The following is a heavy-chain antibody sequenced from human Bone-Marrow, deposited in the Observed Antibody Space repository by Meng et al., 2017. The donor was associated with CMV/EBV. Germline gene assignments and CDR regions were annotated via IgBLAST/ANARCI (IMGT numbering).Heavy chain of an antibody. CDR3: ARAEYYYDFWSGYYNYYYGMDV. Sequence: ASVKVSCKASGYTFTSYDINWVRQATGQGLEWMGWMNPNSGNTGYAQKFQGRVTMTRNTSISTAYMELSSLRSEDTAVYYCARAEYYYDFWSGYYNYYYGMDVWGQGTMVTGSS. V-gene: IGHV1-8*01. CDR2: MNPNSGNT. CDR1: GYTFTSYD. D-gene: IGHD3-3*01. J-gene: IGHJ6*02.